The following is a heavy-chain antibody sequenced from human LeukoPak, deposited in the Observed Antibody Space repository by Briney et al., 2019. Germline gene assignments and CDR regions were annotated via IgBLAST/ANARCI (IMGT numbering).Heavy chain of an antibody. CDR2: IYTGGST. J-gene: IGHJ4*02. D-gene: IGHD6-13*01. V-gene: IGHV4-61*02. CDR3: ARQKGSWQGGFDY. Sequence: SQTLSLTCTVSGGSISSGSYYWSWIRQPAGKGLEWIGRIYTGGSTNYNPSLKSRVTISVDTSKNQFSLKLSSVTAADTAVYYCARQKGSWQGGFDYWGQGTLVTVSS. CDR1: GGSISSGSYY.